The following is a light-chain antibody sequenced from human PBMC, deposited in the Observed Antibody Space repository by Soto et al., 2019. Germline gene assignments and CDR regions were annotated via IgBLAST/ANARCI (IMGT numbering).Light chain of an antibody. J-gene: IGKJ4*01. CDR1: QSITTY. Sequence: DIQVTQSPSSLSASVGDGVTITCRASQSITTYLNWYQKKPGKAPRLLIFAASNWQSGVPSRLSGSGSGTDFTITISSLKPEDFVTYYCQQTYSTLRLTFGGGTRVEIK. CDR2: AAS. CDR3: QQTYSTLRLT. V-gene: IGKV1-39*01.